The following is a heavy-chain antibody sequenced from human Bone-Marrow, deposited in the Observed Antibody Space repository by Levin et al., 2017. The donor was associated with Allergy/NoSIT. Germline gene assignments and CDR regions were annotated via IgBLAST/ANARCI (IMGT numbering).Heavy chain of an antibody. D-gene: IGHD4-23*01. CDR3: ARDRYGGNPLDAFDI. V-gene: IGHV3-33*01. CDR2: IWYDGSNK. Sequence: SCAASGFTFSSYGMHWVRQAPGKGLEWVAVIWYDGSNKYYADSVKGRFTISRDNSKNTLYLQMNSLRAEDTAVYYCARDRYGGNPLDAFDIWGQGTMVTVSS. CDR1: GFTFSSYG. J-gene: IGHJ3*02.